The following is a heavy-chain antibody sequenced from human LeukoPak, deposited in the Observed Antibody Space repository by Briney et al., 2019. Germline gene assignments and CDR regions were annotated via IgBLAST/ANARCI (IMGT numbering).Heavy chain of an antibody. CDR3: ARAGRAYSSGWYWFDP. J-gene: IGHJ5*02. Sequence: ASVKVSCKASGYTFTGYYMHWVRQAPGQGLEWMGWINPNSGGTNYAQKFQGRVTMTRDTSNSTAYMELSRLRSDDTAVYYCARAGRAYSSGWYWFDPWGQGTLVTVSS. CDR2: INPNSGGT. D-gene: IGHD6-19*01. V-gene: IGHV1-2*02. CDR1: GYTFTGYY.